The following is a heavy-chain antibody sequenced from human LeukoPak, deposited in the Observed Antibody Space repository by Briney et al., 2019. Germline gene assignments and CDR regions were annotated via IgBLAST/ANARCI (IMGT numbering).Heavy chain of an antibody. Sequence: PGGSLRLSCAASGLTFSSYGMHWVRQAPGKGLEWVAVIWYDGSNKYYADSVKGRFTISRDNSKNTLYLQMNSLRAEDTAVYYCARGDYYGSRGDYWGQGTLVTVSS. D-gene: IGHD3-10*01. CDR3: ARGDYYGSRGDY. J-gene: IGHJ4*02. CDR2: IWYDGSNK. CDR1: GLTFSSYG. V-gene: IGHV3-33*01.